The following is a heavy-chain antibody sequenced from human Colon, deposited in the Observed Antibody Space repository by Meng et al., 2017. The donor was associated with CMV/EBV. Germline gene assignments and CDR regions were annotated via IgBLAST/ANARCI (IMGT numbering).Heavy chain of an antibody. CDR2: ISYDGSNK. Sequence: GESLKISCAASGFTFSSYAMHWVRQAPGKGLEWVAVISYDGSNKYYADSVKDRFTISRDNSKNTLYLQMNSLRAEDTAVYYCARTQARNIVVVPAAVLYWGQGTLVTVSS. J-gene: IGHJ4*02. CDR1: GFTFSSYA. CDR3: ARTQARNIVVVPAAVLY. D-gene: IGHD2-2*01. V-gene: IGHV3-30-3*01.